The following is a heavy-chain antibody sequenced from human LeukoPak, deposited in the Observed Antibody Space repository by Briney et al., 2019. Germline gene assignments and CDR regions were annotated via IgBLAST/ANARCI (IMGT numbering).Heavy chain of an antibody. CDR3: ARAPRSGSYRYYFDY. CDR2: IYTSGST. D-gene: IGHD1-26*01. V-gene: IGHV4-4*07. J-gene: IGHJ4*02. CDR1: GGSISSYY. Sequence: SETLSLTCTVSGGSISSYYWSWIRQPAGKGLEWIGRIYTSGSTNYNPSLKSRVTMSVDTSKNQFSLKLSSVTAADTVVYYCARAPRSGSYRYYFDYWGQGTLVTVSP.